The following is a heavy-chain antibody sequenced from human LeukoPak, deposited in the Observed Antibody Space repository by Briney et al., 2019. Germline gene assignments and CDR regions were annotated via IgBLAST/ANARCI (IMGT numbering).Heavy chain of an antibody. CDR2: NNHSGST. CDR3: ARARVVPAAMYWFDP. CDR1: GGAFSGYY. D-gene: IGHD2-2*01. Sequence: PSETLSLTCAVYGGAFSGYYWSWIREPPGKGLEWIGENNHSGSTNYYPTLKSRVSISVATSTNQFSLKLSSVTAADTAVYYCARARVVPAAMYWFDPWGQGTLVTVSS. J-gene: IGHJ5*02. V-gene: IGHV4-34*01.